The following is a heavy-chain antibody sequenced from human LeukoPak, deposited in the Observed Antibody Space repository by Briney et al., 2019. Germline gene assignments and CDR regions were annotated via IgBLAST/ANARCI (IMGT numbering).Heavy chain of an antibody. CDR1: SGSITGYY. CDR3: ASLEGGYWYFDL. V-gene: IGHV4-59*07. Sequence: SDTLSLTCTVSSGSITGYYWSWIRQPPGEGLEWIGYIYYTGSTNYNPSLKSRVTISVDTSKNQFSLKLRSVTAADTAVYYCASLEGGYWYFDLWGRGTLVTVSS. D-gene: IGHD3-16*01. CDR2: IYYTGST. J-gene: IGHJ2*01.